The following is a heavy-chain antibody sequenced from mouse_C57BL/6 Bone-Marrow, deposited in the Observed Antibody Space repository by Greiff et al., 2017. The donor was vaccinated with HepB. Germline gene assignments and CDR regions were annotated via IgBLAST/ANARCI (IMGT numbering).Heavy chain of an antibody. D-gene: IGHD2-1*01. V-gene: IGHV1-81*01. CDR3: ARGGFYYAFAY. Sequence: VQLQQSGAELARPGASVKLSCKASGYTFTSYGISWVKQRTGQGLEWIGEIYPRSGYTNYNEKFKGKATLTADKSSSTAYMQFSSLTSEDSAIYYCARGGFYYAFAYWGQGTLVTVSA. CDR1: GYTFTSYG. J-gene: IGHJ3*01. CDR2: IYPRSGYT.